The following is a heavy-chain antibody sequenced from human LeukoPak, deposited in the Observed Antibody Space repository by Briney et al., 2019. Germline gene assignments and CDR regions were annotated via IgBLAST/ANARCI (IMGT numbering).Heavy chain of an antibody. J-gene: IGHJ4*02. V-gene: IGHV3-9*01. D-gene: IGHD2-2*01. CDR1: GFTFDDYA. Sequence: GRSLRLSCAASGFTFDDYAMHWVRQAPGKGLEWVSGISWNSGSIGYADSVKGRFTISRDNAKNSLYLQTNSLRAEDTALYYCAKDHPADWGQGTLVTVSS. CDR2: ISWNSGSI. CDR3: AKDHPAD.